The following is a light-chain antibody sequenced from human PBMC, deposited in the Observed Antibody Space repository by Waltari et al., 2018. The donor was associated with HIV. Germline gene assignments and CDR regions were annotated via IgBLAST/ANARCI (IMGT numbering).Light chain of an antibody. J-gene: IGLJ2*01. V-gene: IGLV2-14*03. CDR3: GSSMTNVNMDV. CDR1: SSDPGGFKS. Sequence: QSALTQPASVSGSPGQPITIPCTGTSSDPGGFKSVSWYQQSPGKAPKLIIYDVSYRPSGVSNRFSGSKSGNTASLTISGLQAEDEADYYCGSSMTNVNMDVFGGGTKLTVL. CDR2: DVS.